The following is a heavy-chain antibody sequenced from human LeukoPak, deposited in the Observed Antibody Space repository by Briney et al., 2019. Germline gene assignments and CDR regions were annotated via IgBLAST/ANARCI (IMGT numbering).Heavy chain of an antibody. Sequence: GXLRLSCAGSGFSFSSYWMTWVRQAPGKGLEGVANIKQDGSEKYYADSVKGRFTISRDNAKNSLYLQMNSLRAEDTAVYYCARETNDFWSGRRIDYWGQGTLVTVSS. CDR2: IKQDGSEK. V-gene: IGHV3-7*01. CDR1: GFSFSSYW. J-gene: IGHJ4*02. D-gene: IGHD3-3*01. CDR3: ARETNDFWSGRRIDY.